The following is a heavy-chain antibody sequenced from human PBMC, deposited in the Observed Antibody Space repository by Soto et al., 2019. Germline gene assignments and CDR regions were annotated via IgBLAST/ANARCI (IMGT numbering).Heavy chain of an antibody. CDR1: GYSFTSYW. V-gene: IGHV5-51*01. Sequence: PGESLKISCKGSGYSFTSYWIGWVRQMPGKGLEWMGIIYPGDSDTRYSPSFQGQVTISADKSISTAYLQWSSLKASDTAMYYCARQVVYGSGSYYYYGMDVWGQGTTVTVSS. CDR3: ARQVVYGSGSYYYYGMDV. CDR2: IYPGDSDT. J-gene: IGHJ6*02. D-gene: IGHD3-10*01.